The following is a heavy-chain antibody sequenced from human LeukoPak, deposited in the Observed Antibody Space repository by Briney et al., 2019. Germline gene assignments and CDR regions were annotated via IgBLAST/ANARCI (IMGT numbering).Heavy chain of an antibody. Sequence: SETLSLTCAVSGGSISSGGYSWSWIRQPPGKGLEWIGYIYHSGSTYYNPSLKSRVTISVDRSKNQFSLKLSSVTAADTAVYYCASRWAPNGIFDYWGQGTLVTVSS. D-gene: IGHD1-1*01. CDR2: IYHSGST. CDR3: ASRWAPNGIFDY. J-gene: IGHJ4*02. V-gene: IGHV4-30-2*01. CDR1: GGSISSGGYS.